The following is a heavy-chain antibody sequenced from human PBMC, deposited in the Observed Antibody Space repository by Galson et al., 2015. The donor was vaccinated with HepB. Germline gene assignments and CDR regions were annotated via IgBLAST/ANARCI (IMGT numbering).Heavy chain of an antibody. CDR3: ARDSLLDYLHSGTLWPLDI. J-gene: IGHJ3*02. V-gene: IGHV3-23*01. CDR1: RFTFSSYA. Sequence: SLRLSCAASRFTFSSYAMNWVRQAPGKGLEWVSSISSKGGKTEYTDSVKGRFTISRDNSKDTLFLQMNSLRGEDTAVYYCARDSLLDYLHSGTLWPLDIWGQGTMVTVSS. D-gene: IGHD3-10*01. CDR2: ISSKGGKT.